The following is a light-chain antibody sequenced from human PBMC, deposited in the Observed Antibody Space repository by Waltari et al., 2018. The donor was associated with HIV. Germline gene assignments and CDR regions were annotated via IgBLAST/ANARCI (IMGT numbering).Light chain of an antibody. CDR3: SSDTSSSTPYV. V-gene: IGLV2-14*03. J-gene: IGLJ1*01. Sequence: QSALTQPASVSGSPAQAFTLPCTGNSSDVCGYNYLLWYQQHPGNAPKLMIYDVSNVPSGVSNRFSGSKSGNTASLTISGLQAEDEADYYCSSDTSSSTPYVFGTGTKVTVL. CDR2: DVS. CDR1: SSDVCGYNY.